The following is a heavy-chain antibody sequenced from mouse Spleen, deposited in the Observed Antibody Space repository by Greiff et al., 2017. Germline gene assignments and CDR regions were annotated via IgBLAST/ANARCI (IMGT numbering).Heavy chain of an antibody. J-gene: IGHJ1*01. CDR2: IYPGDGDT. CDR3: ARDGYYGSSYRYFDV. D-gene: IGHD1-1*01. Sequence: QVQLQQSGAELVKPGASVKISCKASGYAFSSYWMNWVKQRPGKGLEWIGQIYPGDGDTNYNGKFKGKATLTADKSSSTAYMQLSSLTSEDSAVYFCARDGYYGSSYRYFDVWGAGTTVTVSS. V-gene: IGHV1-80*01. CDR1: GYAFSSYW.